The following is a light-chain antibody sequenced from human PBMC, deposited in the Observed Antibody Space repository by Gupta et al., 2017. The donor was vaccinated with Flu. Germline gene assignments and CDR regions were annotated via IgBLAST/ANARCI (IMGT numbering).Light chain of an antibody. CDR1: SSNIGSNT. V-gene: IGLV1-44*01. Sequence: QSVLTQPPSASGTPGQRVTISCSGRSSNIGSNTVNWYQQLPGTAPKLLIYSNNQRPSGVRDRFSGSKSGTSASLAISGLQSEDEADYYCAAWDDSLNVLYVFGTGTKVTVL. CDR3: AAWDDSLNVLYV. J-gene: IGLJ1*01. CDR2: SNN.